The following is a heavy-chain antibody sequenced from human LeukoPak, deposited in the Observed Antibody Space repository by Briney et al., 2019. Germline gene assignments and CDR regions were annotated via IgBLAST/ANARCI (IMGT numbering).Heavy chain of an antibody. D-gene: IGHD3-16*01. Sequence: SETLSLTCTVSGYSISSGYYWGWIRQPPGKGLEWIGSIYHSGTTYYNPSLKSRVTISVDTSKNQFSLKLSSVTAADTAVYYCARGVSFLGEFDYWGQGTLVTVSS. CDR3: ARGVSFLGEFDY. CDR1: GYSISSGYY. CDR2: IYHSGTT. J-gene: IGHJ4*02. V-gene: IGHV4-38-2*02.